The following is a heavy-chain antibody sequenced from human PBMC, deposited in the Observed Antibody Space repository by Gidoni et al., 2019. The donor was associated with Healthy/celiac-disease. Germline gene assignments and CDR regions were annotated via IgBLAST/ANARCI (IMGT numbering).Heavy chain of an antibody. D-gene: IGHD3-10*01. Sequence: QVQLVESGGGVVQPGRSLRLSCAASGFTFSSYGMHWVRQAPGKGLEWVAVIWYDGSNKYYADNSKNTLYLQMNSLRAEDTAVYYCASQVRGVIDYWGQGTLVTVSS. CDR2: IWYDGSNK. V-gene: IGHV3-33*01. CDR3: ASQVRGVIDY. CDR1: GFTFSSYG. J-gene: IGHJ4*02.